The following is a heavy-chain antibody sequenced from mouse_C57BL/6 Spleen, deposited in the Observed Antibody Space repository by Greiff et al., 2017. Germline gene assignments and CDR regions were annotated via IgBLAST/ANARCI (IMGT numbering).Heavy chain of an antibody. Sequence: VQLQQSGAELMKPGASVKLSCKATGYTFTGYWIAWVKQRPGHGLEWIGEILPGSGSTNYNEKFKGKATFTADTSSNTAYMQLSSLTTEDSAIYYCASYYGSSYPGAYWGQGTLVTVSA. V-gene: IGHV1-9*01. D-gene: IGHD1-1*01. CDR2: ILPGSGST. CDR1: GYTFTGYW. J-gene: IGHJ3*01. CDR3: ASYYGSSYPGAY.